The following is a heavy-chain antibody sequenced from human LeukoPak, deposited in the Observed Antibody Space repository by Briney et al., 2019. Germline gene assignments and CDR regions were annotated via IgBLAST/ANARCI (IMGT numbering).Heavy chain of an antibody. J-gene: IGHJ6*03. CDR2: MSGSGGST. CDR3: AKEDLGQPGITMVRGVTSRYYHYMDV. D-gene: IGHD3-10*01. Sequence: GGSLRLSCAASEFTFSSYAMNWVRQAPGKGLEWVSAMSGSGGSTYYADSVKGRFTISRDNSKNTLYLQMNSLRAEDTAVYYCAKEDLGQPGITMVRGVTSRYYHYMDVWGKGTTVTVSS. V-gene: IGHV3-23*01. CDR1: EFTFSSYA.